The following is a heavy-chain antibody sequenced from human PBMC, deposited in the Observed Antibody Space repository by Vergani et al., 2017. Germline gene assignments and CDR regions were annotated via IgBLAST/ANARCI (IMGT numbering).Heavy chain of an antibody. V-gene: IGHV4-39*01. CDR3: ARYVDVRAFDI. CDR2: IYYSGST. CDR1: GGSISSSSYY. J-gene: IGHJ3*02. D-gene: IGHD3-16*01. Sequence: QLQLQESGPGLVKPSETLSLTCTVSGGSISSSSYYWGWIRQPPGKGLEWIGSIYYSGSTYYNPSLKSRVTISVDTSKNQFSLKLSSVTAADTAVYYCARYVDVRAFDIWSQGTMVTVSS.